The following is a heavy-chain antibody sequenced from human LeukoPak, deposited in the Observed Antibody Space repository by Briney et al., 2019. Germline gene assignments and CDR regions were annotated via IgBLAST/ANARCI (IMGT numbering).Heavy chain of an antibody. CDR1: GFSVSGYW. J-gene: IGHJ4*02. Sequence: GGSLRLSCAVSGFSVSGYWMTWVRQAPGKGLEWVANIKQDGSEKNYVDSVKGRFTISRDNAENSLFLQMNSLRVEDTAVYYCAREWQGGIAAAGTRIEGDYWGQGTLVAVTS. CDR3: AREWQGGIAAAGTRIEGDY. D-gene: IGHD6-13*01. CDR2: IKQDGSEK. V-gene: IGHV3-7*01.